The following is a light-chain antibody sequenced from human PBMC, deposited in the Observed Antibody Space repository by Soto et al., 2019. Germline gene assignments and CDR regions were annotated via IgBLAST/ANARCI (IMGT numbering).Light chain of an antibody. V-gene: IGKV1-6*01. CDR1: QGIRND. Sequence: AILMTQSPSSLSASVGDTIIITCRASQGIRNDLGWDQQKPGKAPVFLISGASYLQSGVSSRFSGRRSGTEFTLTISSLQPEDFATYYCLHHYDYPLTFGPGTNVEMK. CDR2: GAS. CDR3: LHHYDYPLT. J-gene: IGKJ1*01.